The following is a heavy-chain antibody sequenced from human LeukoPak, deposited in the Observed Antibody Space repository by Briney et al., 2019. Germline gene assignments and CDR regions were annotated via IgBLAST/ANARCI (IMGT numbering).Heavy chain of an antibody. CDR1: GGSISSYY. V-gene: IGHV4-4*07. J-gene: IGHJ5*02. Sequence: PSETLSLTCTVSGGSISSYYWSWIRQPAGKGLEWIGRIYTSGSTIYNPSLKSRVTMSVDTSKNQFSPKLSSVTAADTAVYYCARDNVAAAGKAYNWFDPWGQGTLVTVSS. CDR2: IYTSGST. CDR3: ARDNVAAAGKAYNWFDP. D-gene: IGHD6-13*01.